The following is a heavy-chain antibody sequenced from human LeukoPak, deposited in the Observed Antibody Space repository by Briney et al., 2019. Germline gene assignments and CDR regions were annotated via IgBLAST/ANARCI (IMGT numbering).Heavy chain of an antibody. Sequence: PGGSVRLSCTASGFIASSNYMSWVRQAPGKGLEWVSLIYSGGSTYYADSVMGRSTISRDKSNNTFYLQMNSLRAEDTAVYYCATGGRSGVAFESWGQGTLVTVSS. CDR1: GFIASSNY. J-gene: IGHJ4*02. CDR3: ATGGRSGVAFES. D-gene: IGHD2-15*01. CDR2: IYSGGST. V-gene: IGHV3-53*01.